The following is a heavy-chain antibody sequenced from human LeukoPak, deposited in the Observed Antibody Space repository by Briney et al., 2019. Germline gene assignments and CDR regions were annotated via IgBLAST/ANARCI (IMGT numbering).Heavy chain of an antibody. CDR1: GFTFSGSA. CDR2: IRSKANNYAT. Sequence: GGSLRLPCAAPGFTFSGSALHWVRQASGKGLEWVGRIRSKANNYATAYAASVKGRFTISRDDSKNTAFLQMNSLKTEDTAVYYCTRPPDDNWFDPWGQGTLVTVSS. CDR3: TRPPDDNWFDP. J-gene: IGHJ5*02. V-gene: IGHV3-73*01.